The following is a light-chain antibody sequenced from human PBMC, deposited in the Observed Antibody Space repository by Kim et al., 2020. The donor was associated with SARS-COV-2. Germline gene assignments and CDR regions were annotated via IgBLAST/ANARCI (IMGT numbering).Light chain of an antibody. Sequence: QSALTQPASLSGSPGQSITISCTGTSSDVGGHNSVSWYQQHPGKAPRLMIFDVTYRPSGVSNRFSGSKSGNTASLTISGLQVEDEADYYCGSSTSSTTWVFGGGTKVTVL. CDR2: DVT. CDR3: GSSTSSTTWV. CDR1: SSDVGGHNS. V-gene: IGLV2-14*03. J-gene: IGLJ3*02.